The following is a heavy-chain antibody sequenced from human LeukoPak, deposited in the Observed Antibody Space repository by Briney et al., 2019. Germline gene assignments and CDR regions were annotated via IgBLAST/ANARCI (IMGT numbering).Heavy chain of an antibody. V-gene: IGHV3-30*10. CDR3: AKKPATIKFPFDI. CDR2: ISHDGNNV. D-gene: IGHD5-24*01. J-gene: IGHJ4*02. CDR1: GFTFSSYL. Sequence: GRSLRLSCTVSGFTFSSYLMHWVRQAPGKGLEWVAVISHDGNNVYYTDSVRGRFTISRDNSENTLFLQMNNLGGEDTAVYYCAKKPATIKFPFDIWGQGTLVTVSP.